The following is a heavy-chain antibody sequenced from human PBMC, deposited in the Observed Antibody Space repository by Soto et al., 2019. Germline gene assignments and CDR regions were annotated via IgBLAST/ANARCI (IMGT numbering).Heavy chain of an antibody. J-gene: IGHJ6*02. Sequence: PGGSLRLSCAASGFTVSSNYMSWVRQAPGKGLEWVSVIYSGGSTYYADSVKGRFTISRDNSKNTLYLQMNSLRAEDTAVYYSASAIVAGPRGLNYYGMDVWGQGTTVTVSS. CDR1: GFTVSSNY. CDR2: IYSGGST. D-gene: IGHD2-15*01. CDR3: ASAIVAGPRGLNYYGMDV. V-gene: IGHV3-66*01.